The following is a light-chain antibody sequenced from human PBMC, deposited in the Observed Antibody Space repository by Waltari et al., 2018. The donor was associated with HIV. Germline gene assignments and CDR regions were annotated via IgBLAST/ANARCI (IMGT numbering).Light chain of an antibody. CDR1: TGAVTSGYY. CDR2: STS. J-gene: IGLJ3*02. CDR3: LLYYGGAWV. Sequence: QTVVTQEPSLTVSPGGTVTLPCASSTGAVTSGYYPNWFQQKPGQAPRPLIYSTSNKHSSTPARFSGSRLGGKAALTLSGVQPEDEAEYYCLLYYGGAWVFGGGTKLTVL. V-gene: IGLV7-43*01.